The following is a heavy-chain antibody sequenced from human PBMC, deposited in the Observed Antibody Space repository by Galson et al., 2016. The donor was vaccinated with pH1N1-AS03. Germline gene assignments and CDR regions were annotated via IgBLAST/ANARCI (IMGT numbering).Heavy chain of an antibody. CDR1: GFTFSSFA. D-gene: IGHD6-19*01. CDR2: ISTSGDLT. V-gene: IGHV3-23*01. J-gene: IGHJ4*02. Sequence: SLRLSCAASGFTFSSFAMTWVRQAPGKGLEWVSTISTSGDLTFYADSVKGRFTMSRDNSRNSLYLQMDSLRAEDTAVYFCVKGGAVAGRPYWGQGTLVTVSS. CDR3: VKGGAVAGRPY.